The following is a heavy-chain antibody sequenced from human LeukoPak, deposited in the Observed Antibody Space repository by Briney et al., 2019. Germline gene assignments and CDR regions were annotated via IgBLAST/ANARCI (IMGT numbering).Heavy chain of an antibody. Sequence: ASVKVSCKATSRISWVRQAHGQGLEWMGWIGTYGGDTYYAQKFQGRITVTTDTSTSTVYMELRNLRSDDTAVYYCARDLWNFYDDSGYNRDFDSWGQGTLVTVSS. CDR1: TSR. D-gene: IGHD3-22*01. J-gene: IGHJ5*01. CDR3: ARDLWNFYDDSGYNRDFDS. V-gene: IGHV1-18*01. CDR2: IGTYGGDT.